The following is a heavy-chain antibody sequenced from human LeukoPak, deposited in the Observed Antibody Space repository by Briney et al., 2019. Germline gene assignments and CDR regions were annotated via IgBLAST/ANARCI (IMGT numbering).Heavy chain of an antibody. CDR3: VVILVPGGVWHFDL. Sequence: GGSLRLSCVASGLTFRNYGFHWVRQAPGKALEWVAIIYSGGGTTKYYAESLTDRFTITRGDSRYTLYLQMNSLRAEDTAVYYCVVILVPGGVWHFDLWGRGTLVTVSS. CDR2: IYSGGGTTK. CDR1: GLTFRNYG. V-gene: IGHV3-33*03. D-gene: IGHD2-2*01. J-gene: IGHJ2*01.